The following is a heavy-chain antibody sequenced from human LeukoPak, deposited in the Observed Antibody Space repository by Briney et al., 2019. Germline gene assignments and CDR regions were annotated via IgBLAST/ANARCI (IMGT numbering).Heavy chain of an antibody. Sequence: SGTLSLTCAVYGGSFSGYYWSWIRQPPGKGLEWIGEINHRGSNNYNPSLQSRVTISVDTSKNQFSLWLSSVTAADTAVYYCARAGDSSGYGDYWGQGTLVTVSS. D-gene: IGHD3-22*01. CDR2: INHRGSN. J-gene: IGHJ4*02. CDR1: GGSFSGYY. CDR3: ARAGDSSGYGDY. V-gene: IGHV4-34*01.